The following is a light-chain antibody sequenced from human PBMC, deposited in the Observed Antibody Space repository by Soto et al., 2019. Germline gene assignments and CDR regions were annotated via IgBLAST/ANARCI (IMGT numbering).Light chain of an antibody. V-gene: IGLV1-40*01. J-gene: IGLJ3*02. CDR1: SSNIGAGYD. Sequence: QSVLTQPPSVSGAPGQRVTISCTGSSSNIGAGYDVHWYQQLPGTAPKLLIYGNSNRPSGVPDRFSGSKSGTSASLAITGLQAEGEADYYCQSYDSSLSEGVFGGGTKLTVL. CDR3: QSYDSSLSEGV. CDR2: GNS.